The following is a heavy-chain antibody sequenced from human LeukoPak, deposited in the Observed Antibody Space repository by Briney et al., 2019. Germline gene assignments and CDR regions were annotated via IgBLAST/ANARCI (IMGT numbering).Heavy chain of an antibody. V-gene: IGHV4-59*08. CDR3: ARRTYFDL. Sequence: SETLSLTCTVSGGSISSYYWSWIRQPPGKGLEWIGYIYYSGSTTYNPSLKSRVTISVDTSKNQFSLKLSSVTAAGTAVYYCARRTYFDLWGRGTLVTVSS. CDR2: IYYSGST. CDR1: GGSISSYY. J-gene: IGHJ2*01.